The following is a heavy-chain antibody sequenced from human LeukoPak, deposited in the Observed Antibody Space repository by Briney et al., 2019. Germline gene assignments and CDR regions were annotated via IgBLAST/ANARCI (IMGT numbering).Heavy chain of an antibody. CDR3: AREWGLESSGYYYAY. D-gene: IGHD3-22*01. Sequence: PVASVKVSCKASGGTFSRFTISWVRQAPGQGFEWMGEITPIFGTANFAQKFQGRVSITADGSTSTAFMELSSLSSEDTAVYYCAREWGLESSGYYYAYWGQGTLVTVSS. J-gene: IGHJ4*02. CDR1: GGTFSRFT. CDR2: ITPIFGTA. V-gene: IGHV1-69*13.